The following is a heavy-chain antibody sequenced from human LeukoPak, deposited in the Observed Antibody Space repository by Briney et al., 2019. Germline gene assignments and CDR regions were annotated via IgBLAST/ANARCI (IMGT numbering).Heavy chain of an antibody. Sequence: GGSLRLSCAASGFTFSSYGMHWVRQAPGKGLEWVAVISFDGSNKYYADSVKGRFTISRDNSKNTLYLQMNSLRAEDTAVYYCAKSRYSSSWYIDYWGQGTLITVSS. CDR1: GFTFSSYG. D-gene: IGHD6-13*01. CDR2: ISFDGSNK. J-gene: IGHJ4*02. CDR3: AKSRYSSSWYIDY. V-gene: IGHV3-30*18.